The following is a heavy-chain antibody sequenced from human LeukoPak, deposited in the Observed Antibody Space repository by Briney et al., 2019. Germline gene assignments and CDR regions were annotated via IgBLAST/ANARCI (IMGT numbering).Heavy chain of an antibody. V-gene: IGHV3-48*03. CDR3: ARDRKQQLVNWFDP. J-gene: IGHJ5*02. D-gene: IGHD6-13*01. CDR2: ISSSGSTI. Sequence: SGGSLRLSCAASGFTFSSYEMNWVRLAPGKGLEWVSYISSSGSTIYYADSVKGRFTISRDNAKNSLYLQMNSLRAEDTAVYYCARDRKQQLVNWFDPWGQGTLVTVSS. CDR1: GFTFSSYE.